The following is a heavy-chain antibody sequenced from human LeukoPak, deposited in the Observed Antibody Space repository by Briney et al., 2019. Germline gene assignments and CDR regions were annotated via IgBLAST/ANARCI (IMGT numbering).Heavy chain of an antibody. J-gene: IGHJ4*02. CDR3: AKDGGGWYTTGWYYFDS. CDR1: GFSFSSYG. D-gene: IGHD6-19*01. V-gene: IGHV3-23*01. CDR2: ISGSGSNI. Sequence: PGGSLRLSCAASGFSFSSYGMHWVRQAPGKGLEWVSSISGSGSNIYYAESVKGRFTVSRDNSRNTVYLQMNSLRADDTASYYCAKDGGGWYTTGWYYFDSWGQGTLVTVSS.